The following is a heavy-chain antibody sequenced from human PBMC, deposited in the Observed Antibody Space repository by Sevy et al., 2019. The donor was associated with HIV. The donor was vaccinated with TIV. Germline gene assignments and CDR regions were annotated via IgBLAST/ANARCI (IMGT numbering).Heavy chain of an antibody. V-gene: IGHV4-59*01. D-gene: IGHD5-12*01. Sequence: SETLSLTCTVSGGSISAYYWSWIRQPPGKALEYIGYIYYTGSTNYNPSLENRVTMSVDTSKNQFSLKLNLVTAADTAVYYCTRAPPVRSGDDSLNWFDPWGQGTLVTVSS. CDR1: GGSISAYY. J-gene: IGHJ5*02. CDR2: IYYTGST. CDR3: TRAPPVRSGDDSLNWFDP.